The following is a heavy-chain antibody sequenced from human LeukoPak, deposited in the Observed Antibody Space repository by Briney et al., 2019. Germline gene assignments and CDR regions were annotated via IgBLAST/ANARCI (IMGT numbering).Heavy chain of an antibody. J-gene: IGHJ4*02. CDR3: ATTHDYTRGGYDY. Sequence: SETLSLTCTVSGGSINIYYWSWIRQPAGKGLEWIGRIYTSGSTNYNPSLKSRVTMSVDTSKNQFSLKLSSVTAADTAIYYCATTHDYTRGGYDYWGLGALVTVSS. CDR2: IYTSGST. V-gene: IGHV4-4*07. CDR1: GGSINIYY. D-gene: IGHD4-11*01.